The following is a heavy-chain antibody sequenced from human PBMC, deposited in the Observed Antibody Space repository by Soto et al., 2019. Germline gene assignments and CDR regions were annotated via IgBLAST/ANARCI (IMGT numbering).Heavy chain of an antibody. J-gene: IGHJ5*02. CDR3: ARQASYWHGGGGWLDP. CDR2: IGTLHDT. CDR1: GFTFSASD. V-gene: IGHV3-13*01. D-gene: IGHD2-8*02. Sequence: EVQLVESGGGLVQPGGSLRLSCAASGFTFSASDMHWVRQAPGKGLEWVAAIGTLHDTFYPDSVKGRFTISRENAKNSLVLQMNSRRAGGTAVYYCARQASYWHGGGGWLDPWGQGVLVTVSS.